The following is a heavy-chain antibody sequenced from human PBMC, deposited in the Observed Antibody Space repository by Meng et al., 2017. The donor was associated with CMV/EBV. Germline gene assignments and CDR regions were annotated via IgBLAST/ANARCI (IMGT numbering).Heavy chain of an antibody. Sequence: GESLKISCAASGFTFSNAWMSWVRQAPGKGLEWVGRIKSKTDGETTDYAAPVKGRFTISRDDSKNTLYLQMNSLKTEDTAVYYCTNPSPRRRGYCSSTSCPRWYGMDVWGQGTTVTVSS. J-gene: IGHJ6*02. V-gene: IGHV3-15*01. CDR3: TNPSPRRRGYCSSTSCPRWYGMDV. CDR1: GFTFSNAW. CDR2: IKSKTDGETT. D-gene: IGHD2-2*03.